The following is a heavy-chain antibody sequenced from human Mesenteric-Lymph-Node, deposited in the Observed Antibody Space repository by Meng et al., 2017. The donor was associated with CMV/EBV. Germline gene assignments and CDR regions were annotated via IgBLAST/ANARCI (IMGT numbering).Heavy chain of an antibody. D-gene: IGHD6-13*01. J-gene: IGHJ4*02. Sequence: FSGLSSSTSGGGVGWIRQPPGKALEWLASVDWDDDKRYSPCLKSRLTITKDTSKNQVVITMTNMDQVDTATYYCVHHSAAGRRSADYWGQGTLVTVSS. CDR3: VHHSAAGRRSADY. V-gene: IGHV2-5*02. CDR1: GLSSSTSGGG. CDR2: VDWDDDK.